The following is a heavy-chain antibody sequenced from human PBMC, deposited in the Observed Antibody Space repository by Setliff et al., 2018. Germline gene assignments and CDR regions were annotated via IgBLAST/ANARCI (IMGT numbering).Heavy chain of an antibody. V-gene: IGHV3-7*01. CDR3: VRDRWYEVDN. CDR1: RFTFSNYW. D-gene: IGHD6-13*01. Sequence: GGSLRLSCAASRFTFSNYWMSWVRQAPGKGLEWVANIKEDGSEKYYVDSVKGRFTISRDNAKNSLDLQMNSLRGEDTAVYYCVRDRWYEVDNWGQGTLVTVSS. CDR2: IKEDGSEK. J-gene: IGHJ4*02.